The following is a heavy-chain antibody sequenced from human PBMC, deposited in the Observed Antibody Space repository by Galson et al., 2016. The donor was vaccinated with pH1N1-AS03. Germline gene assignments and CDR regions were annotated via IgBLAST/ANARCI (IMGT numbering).Heavy chain of an antibody. D-gene: IGHD6-19*01. CDR3: ARDGPPQGISVAGSFDF. CDR2: ISTTSSSI. J-gene: IGHJ4*02. Sequence: SCAASGFPFSGYSMNWVRQAPGKGLEWVSFISTTSSSIYYADSVKGRFTISRDNAKNSLFLQMNSLRDEDTAGYYCARDGPPQGISVAGSFDFWGQGTLVTVSS. CDR1: GFPFSGYS. V-gene: IGHV3-21*01.